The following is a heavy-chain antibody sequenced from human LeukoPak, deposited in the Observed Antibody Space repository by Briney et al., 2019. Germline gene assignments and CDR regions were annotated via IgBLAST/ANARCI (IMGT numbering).Heavy chain of an antibody. CDR2: IRSKANSYAT. D-gene: IGHD2-2*02. V-gene: IGHV3-73*01. Sequence: GGSLKRSCAASGFTFSGSAMHWVRQASGKGLEWVGRIRSKANSYATAYAASVKGRFTNSRDDSKNTAYLQMSSLKTEDTAVYYCTSLVVVVPAAIAQYYYGMDVWGQGTTVTVSS. J-gene: IGHJ6*02. CDR1: GFTFSGSA. CDR3: TSLVVVVPAAIAQYYYGMDV.